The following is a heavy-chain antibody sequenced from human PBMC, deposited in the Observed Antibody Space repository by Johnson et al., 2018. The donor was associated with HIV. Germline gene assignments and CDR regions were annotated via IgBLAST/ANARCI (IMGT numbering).Heavy chain of an antibody. J-gene: IGHJ3*01. D-gene: IGHD3-3*01. Sequence: QVQLVESGGGVVQPGRSLRLSCAASGFTFSSYAMHWVRQAPAKGLEWVAVISYDGSEKYFADSVKGRFTISRDNSKNPLYLQMNSLRAEDTAVYYCARVSIWSGYPDAFDVWGQGTMVTVSS. CDR2: ISYDGSEK. CDR1: GFTFSSYA. V-gene: IGHV3-30*14. CDR3: ARVSIWSGYPDAFDV.